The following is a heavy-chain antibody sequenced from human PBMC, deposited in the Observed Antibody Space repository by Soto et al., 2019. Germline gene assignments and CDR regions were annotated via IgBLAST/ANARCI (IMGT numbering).Heavy chain of an antibody. CDR1: GYPFIDYY. CDR2: ISPKSGGT. D-gene: IGHD6-19*01. Sequence: GASVKVSCKASGYPFIDYYMHWVRQAPGQGFEWMGRISPKSGGTNYAQKFQGRVTMTWDTSLNTAYMELSSLISEDTAVYYCAKDGIDIAVAGTSPFDYWGQGXLVTVYS. V-gene: IGHV1-2*02. CDR3: AKDGIDIAVAGTSPFDY. J-gene: IGHJ4*02.